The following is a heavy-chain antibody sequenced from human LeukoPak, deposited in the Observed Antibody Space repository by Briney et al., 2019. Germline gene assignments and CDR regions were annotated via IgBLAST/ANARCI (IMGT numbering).Heavy chain of an antibody. CDR2: IYYSGST. CDR3: ARLYYYDSSGYYYGGDYFDY. CDR1: GGSISSYY. D-gene: IGHD3-22*01. Sequence: SSETLSLTCTVSGGSISSYYWSWIRQPPGKGLEWIGYIYYSGSTNYNPSLKSRVTISVDTSKNQFSLKLSSVTAADTAVYYCARLYYYDSSGYYYGGDYFDYWGQGTLVIVSS. V-gene: IGHV4-59*08. J-gene: IGHJ4*02.